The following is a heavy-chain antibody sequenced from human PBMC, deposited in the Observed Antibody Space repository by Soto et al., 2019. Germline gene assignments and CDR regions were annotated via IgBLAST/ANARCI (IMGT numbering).Heavy chain of an antibody. Sequence: GGSLRLSCAASGFTFSSYGMHWVRQAPGKGLEWVAVISYDGSNKYYADSVKGRFTISRDNSKNTLYLQMNSLRAEDTAVYYCAKVFQGAMGHYYYYYGMDVWGQGTTVTVSS. CDR3: AKVFQGAMGHYYYYYGMDV. J-gene: IGHJ6*02. D-gene: IGHD5-18*01. CDR2: ISYDGSNK. CDR1: GFTFSSYG. V-gene: IGHV3-30*18.